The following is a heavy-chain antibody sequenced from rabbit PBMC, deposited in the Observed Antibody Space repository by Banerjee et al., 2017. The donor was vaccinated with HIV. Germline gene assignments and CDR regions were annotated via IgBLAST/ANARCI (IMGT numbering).Heavy chain of an antibody. D-gene: IGHD1-1*01. CDR1: GFSFSDYYF. CDR3: ARRSSGYYVL. Sequence: QEQLVESGGGLVQPEGSLTLTCTASGFSFSDYYFMCWVRQAPGKGLEWIACIYTSSGTTYYANWAKGRFTISKTSSTTVTLEMTSLTAADTATYFCARRSSGYYVLWGPGTLVTVS. J-gene: IGHJ4*01. CDR2: IYTSSGTT. V-gene: IGHV1S45*01.